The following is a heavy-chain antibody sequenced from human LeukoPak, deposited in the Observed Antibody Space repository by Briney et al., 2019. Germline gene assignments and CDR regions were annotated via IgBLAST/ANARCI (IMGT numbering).Heavy chain of an antibody. J-gene: IGHJ4*02. D-gene: IGHD2-2*01. Sequence: SETLSLTCAVYGGSFSGYYWGWIRQPPGKGLEWIGSIYHSGSTYYNPSLKSRVTISVDTSKNQFSLRLTSVTAADTAVYYCARSPTKRVPEDYWGQGTLVTVSS. CDR2: IYHSGST. V-gene: IGHV4-34*01. CDR1: GGSFSGYY. CDR3: ARSPTKRVPEDY.